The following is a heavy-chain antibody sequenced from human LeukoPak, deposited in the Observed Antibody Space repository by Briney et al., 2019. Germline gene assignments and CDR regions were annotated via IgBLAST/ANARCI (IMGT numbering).Heavy chain of an antibody. CDR3: ARDTDYYDSSGYYY. Sequence: ASVKVSCKASGYTFTSYGISWVRQAPGQGLEWMGWINAGNGNTKYSQKFQGRVTITRDTSASTAYMELSSLRSEDTAVYYCARDTDYYDSSGYYYWGQGTLVTVSS. D-gene: IGHD3-22*01. V-gene: IGHV1-3*01. CDR2: INAGNGNT. CDR1: GYTFTSYG. J-gene: IGHJ4*02.